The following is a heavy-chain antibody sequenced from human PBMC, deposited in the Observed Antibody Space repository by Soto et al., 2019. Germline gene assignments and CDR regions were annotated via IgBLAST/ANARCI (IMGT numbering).Heavy chain of an antibody. Sequence: PGESLKISCKGSGYSFTSYWIGWVRQMPGKGLEWMGIIYSGDSDTRYSPSFQGQVTISADKSISTAYLQWSSLKASDTAMYYCARLGAAAGTPIYYGMDVWGQGTTVTVSS. J-gene: IGHJ6*02. CDR3: ARLGAAAGTPIYYGMDV. V-gene: IGHV5-51*01. D-gene: IGHD6-13*01. CDR1: GYSFTSYW. CDR2: IYSGDSDT.